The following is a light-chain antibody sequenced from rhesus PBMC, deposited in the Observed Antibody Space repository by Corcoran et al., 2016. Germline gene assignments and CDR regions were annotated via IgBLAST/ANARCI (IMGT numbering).Light chain of an antibody. J-gene: IGKJ1*01. V-gene: IGKV1-69*01. CDR3: PHGYGTPWT. CDR1: QGISNW. Sequence: DIQMTQSPSSLSASVGDRVTITCRASQGISNWLAWYQQKPGKAPKLLIYRASNLETGVPSRFSGSGSRTDYTCTISSLQPEDLTTYYCPHGYGTPWTFGQGTKVPSK. CDR2: RAS.